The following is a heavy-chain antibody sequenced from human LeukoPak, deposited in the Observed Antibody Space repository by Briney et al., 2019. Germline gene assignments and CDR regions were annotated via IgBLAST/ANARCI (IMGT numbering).Heavy chain of an antibody. CDR3: AREMATIVNQFDY. CDR1: GYTFTSYG. V-gene: IGHV1-18*01. CDR2: INPYNGNT. Sequence: ASVKVSCKASGYTFTSYGISWVRQAPGQGLEWMGWINPYNGNTNYAQKLQGRVTMTTDTSTTTAYMELRSLRSDDTAVYYCAREMATIVNQFDYWGQGTLVTVSS. D-gene: IGHD5-24*01. J-gene: IGHJ4*02.